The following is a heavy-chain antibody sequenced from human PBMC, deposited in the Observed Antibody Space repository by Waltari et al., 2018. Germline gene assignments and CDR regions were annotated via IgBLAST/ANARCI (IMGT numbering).Heavy chain of an antibody. CDR2: IYASGST. Sequence: QVQLQESGPGLVKPSQTLSLPCTVSGGSISSGSYYWSWIRQPAGKGLEWIGRIYASGSTNYNPSLKSRVTISVDTSKNQFSLKLSSVTAADTAVYYCAIFSSPIAAAVDPGDYWGQGTLVTVSS. V-gene: IGHV4-61*02. J-gene: IGHJ4*02. CDR3: AIFSSPIAAAVDPGDY. CDR1: GGSISSGSYY. D-gene: IGHD6-13*01.